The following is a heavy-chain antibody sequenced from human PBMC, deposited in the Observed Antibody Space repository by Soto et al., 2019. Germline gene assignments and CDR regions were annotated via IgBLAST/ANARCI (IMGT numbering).Heavy chain of an antibody. CDR1: GGSICSYY. V-gene: IGHV4-59*01. CDR2: IYYSGST. CDR3: ARAPVPPGDYFFDY. Sequence: PSETLSLTCTVSGGSICSYYWSWIRQPPGKGLEWIGYIYYSGSTNYNPSLKSRVTISVDTSKNQFSLKLSSVTAADTAVYYCARAPVPPGDYFFDYWGQGTLVTVSS. D-gene: IGHD4-17*01. J-gene: IGHJ4*02.